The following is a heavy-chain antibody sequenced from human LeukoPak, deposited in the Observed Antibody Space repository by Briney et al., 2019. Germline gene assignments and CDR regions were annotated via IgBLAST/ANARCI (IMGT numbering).Heavy chain of an antibody. CDR2: VHHSADT. V-gene: IGHV4-38-2*01. CDR3: ARYGHWFDP. D-gene: IGHD3-10*01. CDR1: GYSISSGYY. J-gene: IGHJ5*02. Sequence: PSKTLSLTCAVSGYSISSGYYWGWIRQSPGKGLEYIGSVHHSADTYYNPSLKSRVTTSIDTSKNQFSLKLNSVTAADTAVYYCARYGHWFDPWGQGTLVTVSS.